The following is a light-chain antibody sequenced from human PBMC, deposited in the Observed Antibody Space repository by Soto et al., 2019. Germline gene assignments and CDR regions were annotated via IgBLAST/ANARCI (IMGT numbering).Light chain of an antibody. CDR1: QSISTY. V-gene: IGKV1-39*01. Sequence: DIQMTQSPSSLSASVGDRVTITCRASQSISTYLNWYQQKPGKAPNLLIYAASSLQSGVPSRFRGSGSGTDFTLSISDLQPEDFATYYCQQSYNTRPTFGGGTKVEIK. CDR3: QQSYNTRPT. CDR2: AAS. J-gene: IGKJ4*01.